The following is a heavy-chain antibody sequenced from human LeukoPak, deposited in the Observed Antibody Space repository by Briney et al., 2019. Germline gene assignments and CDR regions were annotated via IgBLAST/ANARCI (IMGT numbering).Heavy chain of an antibody. CDR2: IIPIFGTA. CDR3: ASPNGEQQLVSAFDI. CDR1: GYTFTSYY. V-gene: IGHV1-69*06. D-gene: IGHD6-13*01. J-gene: IGHJ3*02. Sequence: GASVKVSCKASGYTFTSYYMHWVRQAPGQGLEWMGGIIPIFGTANYAQKFQGRVTITADKSTSTAYMELSSLRSEDTAVYYCASPNGEQQLVSAFDIWGQGTMVTVSS.